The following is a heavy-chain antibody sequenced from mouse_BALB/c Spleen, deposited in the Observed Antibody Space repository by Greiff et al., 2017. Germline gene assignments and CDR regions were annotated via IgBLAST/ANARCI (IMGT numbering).Heavy chain of an antibody. Sequence: QVQLKQSGPELVKPGASVKISCKASGYAFSSSWMNWVKQRPGQGLEWIGRIYPGDGDTNYNGKFKGKATLTADKSSSTAYMQLSSLTSVDSAVYFCATYGSSYYYAMDYWGQGTSVTVSS. CDR3: ATYGSSYYYAMDY. J-gene: IGHJ4*01. D-gene: IGHD1-1*01. V-gene: IGHV1-82*01. CDR2: IYPGDGDT. CDR1: GYAFSSSW.